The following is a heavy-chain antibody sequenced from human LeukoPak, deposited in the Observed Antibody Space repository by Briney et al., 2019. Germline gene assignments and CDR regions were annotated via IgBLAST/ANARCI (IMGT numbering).Heavy chain of an antibody. CDR3: ARGQDDYDSSGSYFDY. D-gene: IGHD3-22*01. Sequence: GRSLRLSCAASGFTFSSYAMHWVRQAPGKGLEWVAVISYDGSNKYCADSVKGRFTISRDNSKNTLYLQMNSLRAEDTAVYYCARGQDDYDSSGSYFDYWGQGTLVTVSS. J-gene: IGHJ4*02. V-gene: IGHV3-30-3*01. CDR2: ISYDGSNK. CDR1: GFTFSSYA.